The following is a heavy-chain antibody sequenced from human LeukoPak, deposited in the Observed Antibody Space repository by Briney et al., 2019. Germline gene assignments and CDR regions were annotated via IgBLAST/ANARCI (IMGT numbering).Heavy chain of an antibody. CDR3: ARGGSPDYGDYNWFDP. CDR2: ISSSSSTI. CDR1: GFTFSTYS. J-gene: IGHJ5*02. V-gene: IGHV3-48*01. Sequence: GGSLRPSCAASGFTFSTYSMNWVRQAPGKGLEWVSYISSSSSTIYYADSVKGRFTISRDNAKNSLYLQMNSLRAEDTAVYYCARGGSPDYGDYNWFDPWGQGTLVTVSS. D-gene: IGHD4-17*01.